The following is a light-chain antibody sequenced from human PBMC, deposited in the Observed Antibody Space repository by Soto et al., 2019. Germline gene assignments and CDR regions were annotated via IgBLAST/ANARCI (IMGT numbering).Light chain of an antibody. J-gene: IGKJ1*01. CDR3: QQDGSSPQT. CDR1: QSVSSSY. V-gene: IGKV3-20*01. Sequence: LSQSPGTLSLSKGERATLSCRASQSVSSSYLAWYQQKPGQAPRLLIYGASSRANGIPDRFSGSGSGTDFTLTIIRLEPEDFAVYYCQQDGSSPQTFGQGTKVDI. CDR2: GAS.